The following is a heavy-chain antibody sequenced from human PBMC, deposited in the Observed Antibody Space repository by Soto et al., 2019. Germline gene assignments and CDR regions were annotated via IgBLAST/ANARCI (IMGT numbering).Heavy chain of an antibody. J-gene: IGHJ2*01. Sequence: EVQLVESGGGLVQPGGSLRLSCAASGFTVSSNYMSWVRQAPGKGLEWVSIIYGGGRTNYADSVKRRFTVSRDNYKNTLYLQMNSLRAEDTAMYYCCGPSTVTINWFFDLWGHGTLVTVSS. D-gene: IGHD4-17*01. CDR1: GFTVSSNY. CDR3: CGPSTVTINWFFDL. CDR2: IYGGGRT. V-gene: IGHV3-66*01.